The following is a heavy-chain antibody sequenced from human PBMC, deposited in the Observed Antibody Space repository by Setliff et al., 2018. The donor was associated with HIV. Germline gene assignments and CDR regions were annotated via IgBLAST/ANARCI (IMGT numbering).Heavy chain of an antibody. CDR2: IRYDGSNK. CDR3: AKGAVRGVISYYYYYMDV. CDR1: GFIFGNFG. D-gene: IGHD3-10*01. V-gene: IGHV3-30*02. J-gene: IGHJ6*03. Sequence: GGSLRLSCAASGFIFGNFGLHWVRQAPGKGLEWVAFIRYDGSNKYYADSVKGRFTISRDNSKNTLYLQMNSLRAEDTAVYYCAKGAVRGVISYYYYYMDVWGKGTTVTVSS.